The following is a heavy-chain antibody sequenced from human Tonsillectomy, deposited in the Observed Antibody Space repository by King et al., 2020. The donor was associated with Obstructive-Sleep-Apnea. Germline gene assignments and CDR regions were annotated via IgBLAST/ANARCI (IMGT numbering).Heavy chain of an antibody. V-gene: IGHV3-43D*03. J-gene: IGHJ4*02. CDR3: ATDLNVDTAERDNYFDY. CDR1: GFTFDDYA. CDR2: ISWDGGRT. Sequence: VQLVESGGVVIQPGGSLRLSCAASGFTFDDYAMHWVRQAPGKGLEWVSLISWDGGRTYYADSVKGRFTISRDNSKNSLYLQMNSLRADDTALYYCATDLNVDTAERDNYFDYWDQGTLVTVSS. D-gene: IGHD5-18*01.